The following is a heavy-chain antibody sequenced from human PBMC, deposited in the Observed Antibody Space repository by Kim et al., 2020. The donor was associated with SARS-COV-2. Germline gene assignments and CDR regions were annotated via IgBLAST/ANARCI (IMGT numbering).Heavy chain of an antibody. V-gene: IGHV3-74*01. J-gene: IGHJ4*02. CDR2: IKADGSIT. CDR1: GFTFNEYW. D-gene: IGHD2-21*01. Sequence: GGSLRLSCAASGFTFNEYWMHWFRQAPGKGLEWVSRIKADGSITTYADSVKGRFTISRDNAKNTVDLQMNSLRAEDTAVYYCARDFAYVAVYWGPGTLVTVSS. CDR3: ARDFAYVAVY.